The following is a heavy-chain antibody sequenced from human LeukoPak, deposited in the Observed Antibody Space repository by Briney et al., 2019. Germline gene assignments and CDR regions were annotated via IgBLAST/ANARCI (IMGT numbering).Heavy chain of an antibody. Sequence: ASVKVSCKASGGTLSSYAISWVRQAPGQGLEWMGGIIPIFGTANYAQKFQGRVTITTDESTSTAYMELSSLRSEDTAVYYCAREVTEHSGAFDIWGQGTMVTVSS. CDR1: GGTLSSYA. CDR2: IIPIFGTA. D-gene: IGHD3-3*02. CDR3: AREVTEHSGAFDI. V-gene: IGHV1-69*05. J-gene: IGHJ3*02.